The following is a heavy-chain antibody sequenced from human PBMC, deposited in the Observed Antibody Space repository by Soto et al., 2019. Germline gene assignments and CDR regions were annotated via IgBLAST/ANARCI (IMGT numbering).Heavy chain of an antibody. D-gene: IGHD2-15*01. V-gene: IGHV1-69*01. CDR2: IIPLFNIT. CDR1: GGTFSSYA. J-gene: IGHJ5*02. Sequence: QVQLVQSGAEVKKPGCSVKVSCKASGGTFSSYAISWVRQAPGQGLEWMGGIIPLFNITNYAQKFQGRVTITADESTAYIDLSSLKSEDTAIYYCARGVWDCNGGSCSGWFDPWGLGTLVTVTS. CDR3: ARGVWDCNGGSCSGWFDP.